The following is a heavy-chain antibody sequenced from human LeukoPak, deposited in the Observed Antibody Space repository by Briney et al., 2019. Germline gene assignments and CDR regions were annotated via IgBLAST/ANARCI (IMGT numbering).Heavy chain of an antibody. Sequence: PGGSLRLSCAASGFTFSSYAMHWFRQAPGKGLEYVSAISSNGGSTYYANSVKGRFTISRDNSKNTLYLQMGSLRAEDMAVYYCARAEPNPYEECYFDYWGQGTLVTVSS. CDR2: ISSNGGST. V-gene: IGHV3-64*01. D-gene: IGHD1-14*01. CDR1: GFTFSSYA. J-gene: IGHJ4*02. CDR3: ARAEPNPYEECYFDY.